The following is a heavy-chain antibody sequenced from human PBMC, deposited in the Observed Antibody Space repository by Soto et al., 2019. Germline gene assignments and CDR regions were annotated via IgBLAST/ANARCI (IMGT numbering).Heavy chain of an antibody. CDR3: ARGDYDILTGYYRRYYYYYMDV. CDR1: GGTFSSYT. Sequence: ASVKVSCKASGGTFSSYTISWVRQAPGQGLEWMGRIIPILGIANFAQKFQGRVTITADKSTSTAYMELSSLRSEDTAVYYCARGDYDILTGYYRRYYYYYMDVWGKGTTVTVSS. CDR2: IIPILGIA. V-gene: IGHV1-69*02. D-gene: IGHD3-9*01. J-gene: IGHJ6*03.